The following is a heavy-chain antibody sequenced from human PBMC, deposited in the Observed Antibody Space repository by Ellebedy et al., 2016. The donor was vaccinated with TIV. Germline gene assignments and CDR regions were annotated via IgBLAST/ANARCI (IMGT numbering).Heavy chain of an antibody. Sequence: GESLKISCAASGFSFSSYWMSWVRQAPGKGLEWVANTKPDGGEKYYVDSVKGRFTVSRDNAKNSLSLQMNSLRAEDTAVYYCARGGNWDPDDWGQGILVTVSS. V-gene: IGHV3-7*03. CDR2: TKPDGGEK. CDR3: ARGGNWDPDD. CDR1: GFSFSSYW. D-gene: IGHD7-27*01. J-gene: IGHJ4*02.